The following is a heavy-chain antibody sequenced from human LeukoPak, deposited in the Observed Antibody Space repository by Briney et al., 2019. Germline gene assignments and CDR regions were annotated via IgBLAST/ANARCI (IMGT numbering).Heavy chain of an antibody. CDR3: ARDQWIAAASGASSHYCYCGMDA. CDR1: GFSVSNNS. V-gene: IGHV3-53*01. D-gene: IGHD6-13*01. Sequence: PGGSLRLSCLASGFSVSNNSMSWVRQAQGKGLEWVSVIYSDGSTFYADSVKGRFTISRDSSKDTLYLQMNSLRAEDTAVYYCARDQWIAAASGASSHYCYCGMDAWGKGTTVTVSS. J-gene: IGHJ6*04. CDR2: IYSDGST.